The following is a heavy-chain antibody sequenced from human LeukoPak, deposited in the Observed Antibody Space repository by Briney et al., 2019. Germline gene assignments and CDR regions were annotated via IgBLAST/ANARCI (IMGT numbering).Heavy chain of an antibody. V-gene: IGHV1-69*04. Sequence: SVKVSCRASGGTFSSYAISWVRQAPGQGLEWMGRIIPFLDITNYAQKFRGRVTITADKSTGTAYMELSSLRSQDTAVYYCASDGSGYYWGQGTPVTVSS. CDR3: ASDGSGYY. CDR2: IIPFLDIT. CDR1: GGTFSSYA. J-gene: IGHJ4*02. D-gene: IGHD3-22*01.